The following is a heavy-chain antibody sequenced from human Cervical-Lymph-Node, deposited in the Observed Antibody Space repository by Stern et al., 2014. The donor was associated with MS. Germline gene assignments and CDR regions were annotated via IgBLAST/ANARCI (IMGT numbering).Heavy chain of an antibody. J-gene: IGHJ4*02. CDR1: GFSLSTSGVG. Sequence: QVTLKESGPTLVKPTQTLTLTCTFSGFSLSTSGVGVGWIRQPHGQDLEWLALINWDDDKRYSPSLKSRLTITKDTSKNQVVLTMTNMDPVDTATYYCAHGLEIRLWAAYWGQGTLVTVSS. V-gene: IGHV2-5*02. CDR3: AHGLEIRLWAAY. D-gene: IGHD5-18*01. CDR2: INWDDDK.